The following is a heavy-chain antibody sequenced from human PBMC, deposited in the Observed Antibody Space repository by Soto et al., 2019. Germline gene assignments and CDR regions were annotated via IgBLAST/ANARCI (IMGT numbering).Heavy chain of an antibody. V-gene: IGHV1-69*13. CDR3: ASHYYYDSSGYFNY. D-gene: IGHD3-22*01. Sequence: SVKVSCKASGGTFSSYAISWVRQAPGQGLEWMGGIIPIFGTANYAQKFQGRVTITADESTSTAYMELSSLRSEDTAVYYCASHYYYDSSGYFNYWGQGTLVTVSS. J-gene: IGHJ4*02. CDR2: IIPIFGTA. CDR1: GGTFSSYA.